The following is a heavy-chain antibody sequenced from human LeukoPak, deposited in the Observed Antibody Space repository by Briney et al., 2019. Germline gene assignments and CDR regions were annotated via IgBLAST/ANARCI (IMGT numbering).Heavy chain of an antibody. CDR3: ARGRRYSSWSTG. CDR1: GGSISSSSYY. J-gene: IGHJ4*02. Sequence: KASETLSLTCTVSGGSISSSSYYWGWIRQPPGKGLEWIGSIYYSGSTYYNPPLKSRVTISVDTSKNQFSLKLSSVTAADTAVYYCARGRRYSSWSTGWGQGTLVTVSS. CDR2: IYYSGST. V-gene: IGHV4-39*07. D-gene: IGHD6-13*01.